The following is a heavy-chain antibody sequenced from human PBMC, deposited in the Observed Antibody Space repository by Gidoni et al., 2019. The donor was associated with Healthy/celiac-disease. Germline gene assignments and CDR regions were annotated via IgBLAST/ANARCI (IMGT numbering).Heavy chain of an antibody. D-gene: IGHD2-15*01. CDR3: ATRPPALYCSGGSCYAFDI. CDR2: IWYDVINK. V-gene: IGHV3-33*01. J-gene: IGHJ3*02. Sequence: QVQLVESGAGVVQPGRSRGHSCAASGFPFSSYGMHWVRQAPGKGLEWVAVIWYDVINKYYAASVKGRFTISRANSENTLYLQMNSLRAEDTAVYYCATRPPALYCSGGSCYAFDIWGQGTMVTVSS. CDR1: GFPFSSYG.